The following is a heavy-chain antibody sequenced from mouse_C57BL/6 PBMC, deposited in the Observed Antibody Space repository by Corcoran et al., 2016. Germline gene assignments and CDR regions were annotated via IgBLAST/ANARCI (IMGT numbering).Heavy chain of an antibody. CDR3: ARGRLPDY. Sequence: QVQLKQSGSELMKPGDTVKLSCKATGYTVTGYWREWVKQRPGPGIEWIGEILPGSGSTNYNEKFKGKATFTADTSSTTAYMQLSSLTTEDSAIYYCARGRLPDYWGQGTTLTVS. J-gene: IGHJ2*01. CDR1: GYTVTGYW. CDR2: ILPGSGST. V-gene: IGHV1-9*01. D-gene: IGHD1-2*01.